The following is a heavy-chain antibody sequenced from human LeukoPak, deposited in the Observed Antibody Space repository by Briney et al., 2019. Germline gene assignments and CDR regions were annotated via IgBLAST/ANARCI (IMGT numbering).Heavy chain of an antibody. Sequence: SETLSLTCTVSGYSISSGYCWGWIRQPPGKGLEWIGSIYHSGSTYYNPSPKSRVTISVDTSKNQFSLKLSSVTAADTAVYYCARVGILGATRYFDYWGQGTLVTVSS. J-gene: IGHJ4*02. CDR3: ARVGILGATRYFDY. CDR1: GYSISSGYC. V-gene: IGHV4-38-2*02. D-gene: IGHD1-26*01. CDR2: IYHSGST.